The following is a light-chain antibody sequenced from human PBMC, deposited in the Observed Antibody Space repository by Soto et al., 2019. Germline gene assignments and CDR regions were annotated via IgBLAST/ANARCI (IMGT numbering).Light chain of an antibody. CDR2: DVS. V-gene: IGLV2-14*01. Sequence: QSVLTQPASVSGSPGQSITISCTGTSSDVGGYNYVSWYQQHPGKAPKLMIYDVSNRPSGVSNRFSGPKSGNTASLTISGLQAEDEADYYCSSYTSSSTPVFGTGTRSPS. J-gene: IGLJ1*01. CDR1: SSDVGGYNY. CDR3: SSYTSSSTPV.